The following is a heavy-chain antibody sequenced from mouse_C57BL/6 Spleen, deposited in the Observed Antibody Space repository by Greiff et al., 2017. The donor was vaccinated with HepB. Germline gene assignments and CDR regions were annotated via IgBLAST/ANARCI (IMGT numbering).Heavy chain of an antibody. D-gene: IGHD1-1*01. CDR2: IHPNSGST. V-gene: IGHV1-64*01. CDR1: GYTFTSYW. Sequence: VQLQQPGAELVKPGASVKLSCKASGYTFTSYWMHWVKQRPGQGLEWIGMIHPNSGSTNYNEKFKSKATLTVDKSSSTAYMQLSSLTSEDSAVYYCASPLTTVVARDYWGQGTTLTVSS. J-gene: IGHJ2*01. CDR3: ASPLTTVVARDY.